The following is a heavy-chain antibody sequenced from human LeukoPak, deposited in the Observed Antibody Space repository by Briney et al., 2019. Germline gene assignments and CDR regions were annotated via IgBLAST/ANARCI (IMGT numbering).Heavy chain of an antibody. CDR2: FSCADDK. CDR1: GISFGLSAVG. CDR3: AHSALAPLPYDSSGLRYAFDL. D-gene: IGHD3-22*01. J-gene: IGHJ3*01. Sequence: SGPTLGHPTPTPTLTCTFSGISFGLSAVGMGWIRQPPGWAVGSIESFSCADDKRFSPSLKKTLTITTSPFKNQMVLAMTDMDTVDTATYYCAHSALAPLPYDSSGLRYAFDLWGQGTMVTVSS. V-gene: IGHV2-5*02.